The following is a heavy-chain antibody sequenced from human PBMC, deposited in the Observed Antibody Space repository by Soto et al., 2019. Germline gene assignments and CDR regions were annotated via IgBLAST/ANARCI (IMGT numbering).Heavy chain of an antibody. J-gene: IGHJ4*02. Sequence: WGSLRLSCAASGFTFISYGMHWVRQAPGKGVEWVAVIWYDGSNKYYADSVKGRFTISRDNSKNTLYLQMNSLRAEDTAVYYCAKFGASGSYFQFDYWGPGTLVTVSS. CDR3: AKFGASGSYFQFDY. CDR2: IWYDGSNK. V-gene: IGHV3-33*06. CDR1: GFTFISYG. D-gene: IGHD3-10*01.